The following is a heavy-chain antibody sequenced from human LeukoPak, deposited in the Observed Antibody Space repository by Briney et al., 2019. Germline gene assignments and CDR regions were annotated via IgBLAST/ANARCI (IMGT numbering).Heavy chain of an antibody. D-gene: IGHD6-19*01. V-gene: IGHV3-49*03. CDR1: GFTFGDYL. CDR2: INGGTT. Sequence: GSLRLSCTASGFTFGDYLMSWFRQAPGKGLEWIGFINGGTTEYAAFVKGRFTISRDDSTSIAYLQMNSLTTEDTAVYYCSRGSGWLSVYWGQGTLVTVSS. J-gene: IGHJ4*02. CDR3: SRGSGWLSVY.